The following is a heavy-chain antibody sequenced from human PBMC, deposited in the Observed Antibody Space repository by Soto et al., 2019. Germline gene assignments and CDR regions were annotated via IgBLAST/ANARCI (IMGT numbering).Heavy chain of an antibody. CDR1: GGSISSCY. V-gene: IGHV4-59*08. CDR2: IYYSGST. Sequence: PSETLSLTCTVSGGSISSCYWSWIRQPPGKGLEWIGYIYYSGSTKYNPSLKSRVTISVDTSKNQFSLKLSSVTAADTAVYYCARQSCSSTSCYSWVSWFDPWGQGTLVTVSS. D-gene: IGHD2-2*01. J-gene: IGHJ5*02. CDR3: ARQSCSSTSCYSWVSWFDP.